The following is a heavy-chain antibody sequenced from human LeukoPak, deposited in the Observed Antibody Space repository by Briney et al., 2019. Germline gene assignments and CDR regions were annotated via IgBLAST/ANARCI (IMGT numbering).Heavy chain of an antibody. V-gene: IGHV1-18*01. Sequence: ASVKVSCKASGYTFTSYGINWVRQAPGQGLEWMGWISTYSGNTNYAQKLQGRVTMTTDTSTSTAYMELSSLRSEDTAVYYCARDRYSGYDRWYYFDYWGQGTLVTVPS. CDR2: ISTYSGNT. CDR1: GYTFTSYG. D-gene: IGHD5-12*01. CDR3: ARDRYSGYDRWYYFDY. J-gene: IGHJ4*02.